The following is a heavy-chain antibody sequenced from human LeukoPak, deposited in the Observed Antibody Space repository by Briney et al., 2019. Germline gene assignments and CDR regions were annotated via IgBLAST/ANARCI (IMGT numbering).Heavy chain of an antibody. D-gene: IGHD2-2*01. J-gene: IGHJ3*02. Sequence: GGSLRLSCAASGFTFSSYAMSWVRRAPGKGLEWVSAISGSGGSTYYADSVKGRFTISRDNAKNSLYLQMNSLRAEDTAVYYCARDDNLIVVVPAATKDDAFDIWGQGTMVTVSS. CDR3: ARDDNLIVVVPAATKDDAFDI. V-gene: IGHV3-23*01. CDR1: GFTFSSYA. CDR2: ISGSGGST.